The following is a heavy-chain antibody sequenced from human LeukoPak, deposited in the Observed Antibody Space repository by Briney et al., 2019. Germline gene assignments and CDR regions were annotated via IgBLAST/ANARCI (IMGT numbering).Heavy chain of an antibody. Sequence: GGSLRLSCAVSGFSFSDHNINWVRQPQGKGLEWVASISSRSNYIYYADSLEGRVTVSRDNARNSLFLQMTSLRAEDTAVYYCARDYLGFGESGFDYWGQGTQVIVSS. D-gene: IGHD3-10*01. CDR3: ARDYLGFGESGFDY. J-gene: IGHJ4*02. CDR2: ISSRSNYI. V-gene: IGHV3-21*01. CDR1: GFSFSDHN.